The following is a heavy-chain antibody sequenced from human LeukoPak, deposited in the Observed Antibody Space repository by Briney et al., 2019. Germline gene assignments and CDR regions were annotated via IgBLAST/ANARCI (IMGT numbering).Heavy chain of an antibody. D-gene: IGHD4-23*01. Sequence: GRSLRLSCTASGFTFGDYAMSWFRQAPGKGLEWVGFIRSKAYGGTTEYAASVKGRFTISRDDSKSIAYLQMNSLKTEDTAVYYCTRARAVVTDPFDYWGQGTLVTVSS. J-gene: IGHJ4*02. CDR3: TRARAVVTDPFDY. CDR2: IRSKAYGGTT. CDR1: GFTFGDYA. V-gene: IGHV3-49*03.